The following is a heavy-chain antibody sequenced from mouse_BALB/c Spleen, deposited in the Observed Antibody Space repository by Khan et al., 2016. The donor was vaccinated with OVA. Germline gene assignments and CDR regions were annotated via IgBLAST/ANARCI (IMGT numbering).Heavy chain of an antibody. CDR3: ARWFDGYSSLYAMDY. Sequence: QVQLKQSGPGLVAPSQSLSITCTVSGFSLTSYGVHWVRQPPGKGLEWLVVIWSDGSTNYNSVLKSRLSISKDNSKSKVFLKMNSLQTDDTAIYYGARWFDGYSSLYAMDYWGQGTSVTVSS. D-gene: IGHD2-3*01. V-gene: IGHV2-6*02. CDR2: IWSDGST. J-gene: IGHJ4*01. CDR1: GFSLTSYG.